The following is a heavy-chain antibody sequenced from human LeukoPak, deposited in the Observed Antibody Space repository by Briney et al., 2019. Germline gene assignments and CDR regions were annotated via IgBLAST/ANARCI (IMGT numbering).Heavy chain of an antibody. CDR2: IWYDGSNK. J-gene: IGHJ4*02. CDR1: GFTFSSYG. Sequence: GRSLRLSCAASGFTFSSYGMPWVRQAPGKGLEWVAVIWYDGSNKYYADSVKGRFTISRDNSKNTLYLQMNSLRAEDTAVYYCARAPLGIVGASYGDYWGQGTLVTVSS. V-gene: IGHV3-33*01. D-gene: IGHD1-26*01. CDR3: ARAPLGIVGASYGDY.